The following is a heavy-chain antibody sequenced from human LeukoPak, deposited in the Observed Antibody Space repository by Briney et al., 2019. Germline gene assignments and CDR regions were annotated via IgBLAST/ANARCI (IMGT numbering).Heavy chain of an antibody. CDR2: ISSSSSYI. CDR3: ARLGYCSSTSCDGDAFDI. D-gene: IGHD2-2*01. CDR1: GFTFSSYS. J-gene: IGHJ3*02. V-gene: IGHV3-21*01. Sequence: GGSLRLSCAASGFTFSSYSMNWVRQAPGKGLEWVSSISSSSSYIHYADSVKGRFTISRDNAKNSLYLQMNSLRAEDTAVYYCARLGYCSSTSCDGDAFDIWGQGTMVTVSS.